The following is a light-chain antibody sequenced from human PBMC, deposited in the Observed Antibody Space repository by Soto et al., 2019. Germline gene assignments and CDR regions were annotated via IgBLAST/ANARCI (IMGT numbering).Light chain of an antibody. CDR1: SSDIGGYNS. J-gene: IGLJ1*01. V-gene: IGLV2-14*01. CDR2: EVT. CDR3: TSYTPIVTLGSV. Sequence: TISCTGTSSDIGGYNSVSWYQQHPGRAPRLIIYEVTNRPSGVSNRFSASKSGNTASLTISGLQAEDEADYYCTSYTPIVTLGSVFGTGTKVTVL.